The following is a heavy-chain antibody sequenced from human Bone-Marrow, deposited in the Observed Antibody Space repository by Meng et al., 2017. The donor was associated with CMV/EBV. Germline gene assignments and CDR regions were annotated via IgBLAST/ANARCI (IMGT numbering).Heavy chain of an antibody. CDR2: IWYDGSNK. V-gene: IGHV3-33*06. Sequence: GGSRRLSCAASGFTLTSNGMRWVSQAPGKGLEWVAVIWYDGSNKYYADSVKGRFTISRDNSKNALYLQMNSLRAEATAVYYCAKGDRPYYDFWSGYGGGYYYYGMDVWGQGTTVTVSS. CDR1: GFTLTSNG. D-gene: IGHD3-3*01. CDR3: AKGDRPYYDFWSGYGGGYYYYGMDV. J-gene: IGHJ6*02.